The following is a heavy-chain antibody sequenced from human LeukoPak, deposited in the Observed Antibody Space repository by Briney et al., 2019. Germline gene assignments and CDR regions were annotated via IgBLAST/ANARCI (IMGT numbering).Heavy chain of an antibody. CDR1: EFTFSSYA. V-gene: IGHV3-23*01. J-gene: IGHJ4*02. D-gene: IGHD4-17*01. CDR2: ISGSGVSGSGGSA. CDR3: AKFVTTAVDY. Sequence: GGSLRLSCVAYEFTFSSYAMSWVRQAPGKGLEWVSGISGSGVSGSGGSANYADSVKGRFTISRDNSKNTLYLQMNSLRVEDTAVYYCAKFVTTAVDYWGQRTLVAVYS.